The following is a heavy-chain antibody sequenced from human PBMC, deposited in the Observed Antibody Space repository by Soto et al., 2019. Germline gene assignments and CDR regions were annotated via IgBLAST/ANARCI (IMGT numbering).Heavy chain of an antibody. CDR3: ARVRAGYCSGGSCYSSSYYYYMDV. CDR1: GHTFTSYG. CDR2: ISAYNGNT. D-gene: IGHD2-15*01. Sequence: ASVKVSCKASGHTFTSYGISWVRQAPGQGLEWMGWISAYNGNTNYAQKLQGRVTMTTDTSTSTAYMELRSLRSDDTAVYYCARVRAGYCSGGSCYSSSYYYYMDVWGKGTTVTVSS. J-gene: IGHJ6*03. V-gene: IGHV1-18*01.